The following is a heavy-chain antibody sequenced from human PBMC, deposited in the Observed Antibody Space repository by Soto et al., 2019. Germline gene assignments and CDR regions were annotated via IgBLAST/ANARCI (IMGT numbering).Heavy chain of an antibody. V-gene: IGHV4-34*01. CDR3: ARGTTWRMPKHQYYYFDY. CDR2: INHSGST. CDR1: GGSFSGYY. Sequence: SETLSLTCAVYGGSFSGYYWSWIRQPPGKGLEWIGEINHSGSTNYNPSLKSRVTISVDTSKNQFSLKLSSVTAADTAVYYCARGTTWRMPKHQYYYFDYWGQGTLVTVSS. J-gene: IGHJ4*02. D-gene: IGHD2-8*01.